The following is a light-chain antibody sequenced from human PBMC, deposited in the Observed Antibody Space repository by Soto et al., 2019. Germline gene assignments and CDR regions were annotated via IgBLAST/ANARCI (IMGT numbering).Light chain of an antibody. Sequence: DIKWTQSPSTLSESVGNRVTITCRASRSISSWLAWYQQKPGKAPNLLIYKASSLESGVPSRFSGSGSGTEFTLTISSLQPDDFATYYCQQYNSYPLTFGGGTKVEIK. CDR2: KAS. CDR3: QQYNSYPLT. CDR1: RSISSW. V-gene: IGKV1-5*03. J-gene: IGKJ4*01.